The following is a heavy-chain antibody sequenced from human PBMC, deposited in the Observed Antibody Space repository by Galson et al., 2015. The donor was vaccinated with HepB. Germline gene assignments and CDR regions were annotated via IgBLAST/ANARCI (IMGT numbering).Heavy chain of an antibody. CDR2: IYPGDSDT. CDR1: GYSFTSYW. CDR3: ARQGGHCSGGSCNGPDNWFDP. J-gene: IGHJ5*02. D-gene: IGHD2-15*01. V-gene: IGHV5-51*01. Sequence: QSGAEVKKPGESLKISCKGSGYSFTSYWIAWVRQMPGKGLEWMGIIYPGDSDTRYSPSFQGQVTMSVDKSINTAFLQWSSLKASDTAMYYCARQGGHCSGGSCNGPDNWFDPWGQGTLVAVSS.